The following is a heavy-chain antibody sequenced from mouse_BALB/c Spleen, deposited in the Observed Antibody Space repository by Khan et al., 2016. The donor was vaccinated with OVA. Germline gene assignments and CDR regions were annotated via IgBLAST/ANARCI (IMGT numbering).Heavy chain of an antibody. CDR3: ARGDGNYRAWFAY. Sequence: VQLKESGPSLVKPSQTLSLTCSVTGDSITSGYWNWIRKFPGNKLEFMGYISYSDSTYYNPSLKSRSSITRDTSKNQYYLQLNSVTTEDTATYYCARGDGNYRAWFAYWGQGTLVTVSA. J-gene: IGHJ3*01. D-gene: IGHD2-1*01. CDR1: GDSITSGY. CDR2: ISYSDST. V-gene: IGHV3-8*02.